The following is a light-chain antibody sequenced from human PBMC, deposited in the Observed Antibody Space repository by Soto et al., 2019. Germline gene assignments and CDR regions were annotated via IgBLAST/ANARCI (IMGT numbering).Light chain of an antibody. CDR2: EVS. CDR1: SSDVGGYNY. J-gene: IGLJ2*01. V-gene: IGLV2-14*01. Sequence: QSALTQPASVSGSPGQSITISCTGTSSDVGGYNYVSWYQQHPGKAPKLMIYEVSNRPSGVSNRFSGSKSGNTASLTISGLQAEDEADYYCSSYTSSSTPTRFGGGTKVTFL. CDR3: SSYTSSSTPTR.